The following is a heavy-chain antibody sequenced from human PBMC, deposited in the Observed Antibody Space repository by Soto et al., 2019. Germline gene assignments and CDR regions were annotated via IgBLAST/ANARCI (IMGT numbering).Heavy chain of an antibody. D-gene: IGHD6-13*01. Sequence: SETLSLTCAVSGGSISSGGYSWSWIRQPPGKGLEWIGYIYHSGSTYYNPSLKSRVTISVDRSKNQFSLKLSSVTAADTAVYYCARANSSRGVEVMDVWGQGTTVTVSS. CDR1: GGSISSGGYS. CDR3: ARANSSRGVEVMDV. CDR2: IYHSGST. J-gene: IGHJ6*02. V-gene: IGHV4-30-2*01.